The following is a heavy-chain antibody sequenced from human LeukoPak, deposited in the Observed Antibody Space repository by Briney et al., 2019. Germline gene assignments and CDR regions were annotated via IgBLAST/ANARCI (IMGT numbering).Heavy chain of an antibody. CDR3: ARGPRYYYDSSGYYPSHDAFDI. CDR2: INPSGGST. J-gene: IGHJ3*02. CDR1: GYTFTSYY. D-gene: IGHD3-22*01. V-gene: IGHV1-46*01. Sequence: GASVKVSCKASGYTFTSYYMHWVRQAPGQGLEWMGIINPSGGSTSYAQKFQGRVTMTRDTSTSTVYMELSSLRSEDTAVYYCARGPRYYYDSSGYYPSHDAFDIWGQGTMVTVSS.